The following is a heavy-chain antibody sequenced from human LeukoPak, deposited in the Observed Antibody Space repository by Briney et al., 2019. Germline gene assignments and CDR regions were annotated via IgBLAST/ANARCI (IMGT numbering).Heavy chain of an antibody. D-gene: IGHD5-18*01. Sequence: GGSLRLSCAASGFTFSSYAVHWVRQAPGKGLEWVAVISYDGSNKYYADSVKGRFTISRDNSKNTLYLQMNSLRAEDTAVYYCARDGDIYSYGALDYWGQGTLVTVSS. V-gene: IGHV3-30-3*01. CDR1: GFTFSSYA. CDR2: ISYDGSNK. J-gene: IGHJ4*02. CDR3: ARDGDIYSYGALDY.